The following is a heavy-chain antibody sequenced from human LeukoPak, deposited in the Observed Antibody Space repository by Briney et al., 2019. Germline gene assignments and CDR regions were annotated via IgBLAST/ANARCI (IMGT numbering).Heavy chain of an antibody. CDR3: AREGRVSGYDFDC. J-gene: IGHJ4*02. V-gene: IGHV3-74*03. CDR2: INSDGSSI. D-gene: IGHD5-12*01. CDR1: GFTFSSYW. Sequence: GGSLRLSCAASGFTFSSYWMHWVRQAPGKGLVWVSRINSDGSSITYADSVKGRFTISRDNAKNTLYPQMNSLRVEDTAVYYCAREGRVSGYDFDCWGQGTLVTVSS.